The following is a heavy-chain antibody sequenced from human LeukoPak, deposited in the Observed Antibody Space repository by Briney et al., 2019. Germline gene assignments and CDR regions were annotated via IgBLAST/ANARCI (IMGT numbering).Heavy chain of an antibody. D-gene: IGHD3-22*01. CDR3: AKSAGSIYDNNGHLRYFDY. CDR1: GFTFSNFA. J-gene: IGHJ4*02. CDR2: ISGLGGST. Sequence: PGGSLRLPCAASGFTFSNFAMTWVRQAPGKGLEGVSTISGLGGSTFYADSVKGRFTISRDTCKCTLSLQMNSLRDDDTAVYYCAKSAGSIYDNNGHLRYFDYWGRGTLVTVSS. V-gene: IGHV3-23*01.